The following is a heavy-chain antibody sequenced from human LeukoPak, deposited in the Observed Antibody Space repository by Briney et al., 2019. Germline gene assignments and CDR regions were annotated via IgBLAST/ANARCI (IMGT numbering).Heavy chain of an antibody. D-gene: IGHD5-18*01. CDR1: GGTFSSYA. J-gene: IGHJ6*02. CDR2: IIPILGIA. Sequence: ASVKVSCKASGGTFSSYAISWVRQAPGQGLEWMGRIIPILGIANYAQKFQGRVTITADKSTSTAYMELSSLRSEDTAVYYCARDNRRPTAMVHHYGMDVWGQGTTVTVSS. V-gene: IGHV1-69*04. CDR3: ARDNRRPTAMVHHYGMDV.